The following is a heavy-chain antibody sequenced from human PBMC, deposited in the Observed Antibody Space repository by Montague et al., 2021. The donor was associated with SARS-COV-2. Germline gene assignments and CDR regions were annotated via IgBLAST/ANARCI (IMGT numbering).Heavy chain of an antibody. CDR2: ISSSGSTI. CDR3: ARDRPDIVVVPAAIFRRHGMDV. Sequence: SLRLSCAASGFTFSSYEMNWVRQAPGKGLEWVSYISSSGSTIYYADSVKGRFTISRDNAKNSLYLQMNSLRAEDTAVYYCARDRPDIVVVPAAIFRRHGMDVWGQGTTVTVSS. CDR1: GFTFSSYE. J-gene: IGHJ6*02. V-gene: IGHV3-48*03. D-gene: IGHD2-2*01.